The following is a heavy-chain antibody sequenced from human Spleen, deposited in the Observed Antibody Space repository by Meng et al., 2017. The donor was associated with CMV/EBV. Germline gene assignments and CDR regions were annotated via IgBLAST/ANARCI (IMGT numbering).Heavy chain of an antibody. J-gene: IGHJ4*02. Sequence: GGSLRLSCAASGFSFSAYTMNWVRQAPGKGLEWVANIKQDGSEKYYVDSVKGRFTISRDNAKNSLYLQMNSLRAEDTALYYCARGGGWQWLDLYYFDYWGQGTLVTVSS. CDR1: GFSFSAYT. D-gene: IGHD6-19*01. V-gene: IGHV3-7*04. CDR2: IKQDGSEK. CDR3: ARGGGWQWLDLYYFDY.